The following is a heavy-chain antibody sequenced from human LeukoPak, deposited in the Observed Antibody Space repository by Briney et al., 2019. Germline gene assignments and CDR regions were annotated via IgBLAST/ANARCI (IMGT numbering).Heavy chain of an antibody. J-gene: IGHJ4*02. CDR2: INHSGST. CDR1: GGSFSGYY. D-gene: IGHD6-13*01. V-gene: IGHV4-34*01. CDR3: AEYTAAGSYFDY. Sequence: SETLSLTCAVYGGSFSGYYWSWIRQPPGKGLEWIGEINHSGSTNYNPSLKSRVTISVDTSKNQFSLKLSSVTAADTAVYYCAEYTAAGSYFDYWGQGTLVTVSS.